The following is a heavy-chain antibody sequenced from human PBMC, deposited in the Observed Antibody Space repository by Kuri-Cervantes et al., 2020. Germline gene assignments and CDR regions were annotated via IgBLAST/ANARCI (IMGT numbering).Heavy chain of an antibody. CDR2: IYYSGST. CDR3: ARVVGYSSSWTFDYYYYMDV. Sequence: GSLRLSCTVSGGSISGYYWCWIRQPPGKGLEWIGNIYYSGSTNYSPSLKGRVTISLDTSKSQFSLKLSSVTAADTAVYYCARVVGYSSSWTFDYYYYMDVWGKGTTVTVSS. D-gene: IGHD6-13*01. CDR1: GGSISGYY. V-gene: IGHV4-59*13. J-gene: IGHJ6*03.